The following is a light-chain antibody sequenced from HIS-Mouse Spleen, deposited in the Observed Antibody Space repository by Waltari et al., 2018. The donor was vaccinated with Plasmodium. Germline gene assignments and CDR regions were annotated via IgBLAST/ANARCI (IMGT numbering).Light chain of an antibody. J-gene: IGLJ3*02. V-gene: IGLV3-10*01. CDR2: EDS. Sequence: SYELTQPPSVSVSPGQTARITCSGDALPKKYAYWYQPKSGQAPVLVIYEDSKRPSGSPERFAGSSSGTMATLTISGAQVEDEADYYSYSTDSSGNHRVFGGGTKLTVL. CDR1: ALPKKY. CDR3: YSTDSSGNHRV.